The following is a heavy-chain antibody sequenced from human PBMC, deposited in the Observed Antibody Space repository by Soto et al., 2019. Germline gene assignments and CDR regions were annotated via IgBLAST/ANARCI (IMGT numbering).Heavy chain of an antibody. J-gene: IGHJ5*02. CDR1: GYTLTELS. V-gene: IGHV1-24*01. CDR3: ATAYTTSSGYYYGRWFDP. Sequence: ASVKVSCKASGYTLTELSMHWVRQAPGKGLEWMGGFDPGDGETIYAQKFQGRVTMTEDTSTDTAYMELSSLRSEDTAVYYCATAYTTSSGYYYGRWFDPWGQGTLVTVSS. D-gene: IGHD3-22*01. CDR2: FDPGDGET.